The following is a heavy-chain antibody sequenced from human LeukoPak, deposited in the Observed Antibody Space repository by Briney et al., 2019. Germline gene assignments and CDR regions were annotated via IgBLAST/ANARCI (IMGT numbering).Heavy chain of an antibody. CDR3: TRGHGWTDY. V-gene: IGHV4-4*07. CDR1: GGSLNNYY. Sequence: PSETLSLTCTVSGGSLNNYYWTWIRQPAGKGLEWIGRIEPSGTNDHNPSLKSRVTMSINMSKNQFSLELISATAADTAVYYCTRGHGWTDYWGQGTLVTVSS. D-gene: IGHD6-19*01. CDR2: IEPSGTN. J-gene: IGHJ4*02.